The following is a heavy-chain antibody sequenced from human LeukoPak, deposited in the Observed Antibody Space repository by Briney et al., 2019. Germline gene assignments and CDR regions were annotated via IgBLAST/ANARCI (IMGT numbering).Heavy chain of an antibody. CDR1: GITFSTYA. Sequence: GSLRLSCAASGITFSTYAMHWVRQAPGRGLEWVAFISYDNTYKDFADSVKGRFTISRDNSKNTLFLEMNSLRPEDTAVYYCASSPSALYRHFDYWGQGALVTVSS. CDR2: ISYDNTYK. J-gene: IGHJ4*02. D-gene: IGHD3-16*02. CDR3: ASSPSALYRHFDY. V-gene: IGHV3-30*04.